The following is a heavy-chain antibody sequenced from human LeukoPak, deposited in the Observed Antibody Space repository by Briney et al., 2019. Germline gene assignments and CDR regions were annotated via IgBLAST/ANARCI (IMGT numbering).Heavy chain of an antibody. V-gene: IGHV3-30-3*01. J-gene: IGHJ6*03. Sequence: GGSLRLSCAASGFTFSTYSLYWVRQAPGKGLEWVAVISYDGTNRYYADSVKGRFTISRDNSKNTRYLQMNSLRTEDTAVYYCASASSSPCGDDCYSLYRYMDVWGKGTTVTVSS. CDR3: ASASSSPCGDDCYSLYRYMDV. CDR2: ISYDGTNR. CDR1: GFTFSTYS. D-gene: IGHD2-21*01.